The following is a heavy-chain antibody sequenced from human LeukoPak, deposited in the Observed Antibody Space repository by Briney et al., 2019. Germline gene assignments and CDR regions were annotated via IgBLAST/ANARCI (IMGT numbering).Heavy chain of an antibody. V-gene: IGHV5-51*01. J-gene: IGHJ5*02. Sequence: GESLKISCKGSGYSFTSYWIGWVRQMPGKGLECMGIIYPGDSDTRYSPSFQGQVTISADKSISTAYLQISSLKAEDTAVYYCARVKAVLTAAGFDPWGQGTLVTVSS. CDR1: GYSFTSYW. CDR2: IYPGDSDT. D-gene: IGHD6-25*01. CDR3: ARVKAVLTAAGFDP.